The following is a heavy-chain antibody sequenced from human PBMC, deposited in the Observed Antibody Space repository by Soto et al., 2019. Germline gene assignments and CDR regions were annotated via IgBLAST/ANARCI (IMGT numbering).Heavy chain of an antibody. J-gene: IGHJ5*02. CDR2: IRNKADSYAT. V-gene: IGHV3-73*01. CDR3: GGPIRLVGP. CDR1: GFTFSDST. D-gene: IGHD3-16*01. Sequence: EVQLVESGGGLVQPGGSLKLSCAASGFTFSDSTMHWVRQAYGKGLEWVGRIRNKADSYATVYAASVKGRFTISRDDSKNMAYLQMNSLKTEDTAVYYCGGPIRLVGPWGQGTRVTVSS.